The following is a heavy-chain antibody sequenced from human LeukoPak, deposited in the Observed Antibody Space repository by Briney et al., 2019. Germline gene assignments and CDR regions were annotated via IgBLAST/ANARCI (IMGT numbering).Heavy chain of an antibody. CDR3: ARSPMRAARRGTWFDP. CDR2: MNPNSGNT. J-gene: IGHJ5*02. V-gene: IGHV1-8*01. CDR1: GYTFTSYD. D-gene: IGHD6-6*01. Sequence: ASVKVSCKASGYTFTSYDINWVRQATGQGLEWMGWMNPNSGNTGYAQKFQGRVTMTRNTSISTAYMELSSLRSEDTDVYYCARSPMRAARRGTWFDPWGQGTLVTVSS.